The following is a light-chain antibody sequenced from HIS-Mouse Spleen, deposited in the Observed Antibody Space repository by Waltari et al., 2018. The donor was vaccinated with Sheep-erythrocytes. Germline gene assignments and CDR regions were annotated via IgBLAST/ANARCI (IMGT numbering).Light chain of an antibody. CDR3: CSYAGSYNHV. V-gene: IGLV2-11*01. J-gene: IGLJ1*01. CDR1: SSDVGGYND. Sequence: QSALTQPRSVSGSLAQSVTIPCTVTSSDVGGYNDVSWYQQHPGKAPKLMIYDVSKRPSGVPDRFSGSKSGNTASLTISGLQAEDEADYYCCSYAGSYNHVFATGTKVTVL. CDR2: DVS.